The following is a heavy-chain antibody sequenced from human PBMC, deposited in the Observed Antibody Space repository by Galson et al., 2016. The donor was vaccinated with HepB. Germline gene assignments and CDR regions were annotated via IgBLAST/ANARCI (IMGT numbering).Heavy chain of an antibody. J-gene: IGHJ4*02. V-gene: IGHV4-4*02. CDR1: GDSISSNNW. CDR2: MYHSGYT. CDR3: ARRVSHCSSSTCLLDS. Sequence: SETLSLTCAVSGDSISSNNWWSWVRQPPGKGLEWMGEMYHSGYTNYNPSLKSRVFVSVDTSKNQFSLKLTSLTAADTAVYYCARRVSHCSSSTCLLDSWGQGTPVTVSS. D-gene: IGHD2-2*01.